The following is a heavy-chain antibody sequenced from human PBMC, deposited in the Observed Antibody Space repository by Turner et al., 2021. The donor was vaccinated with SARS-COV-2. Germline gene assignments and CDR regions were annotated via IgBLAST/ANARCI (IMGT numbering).Heavy chain of an antibody. CDR1: VYTFTSYY. CDR3: YRGPDAFDI. CDR2: INPNSGGT. J-gene: IGHJ3*02. Sequence: QVQLVQFGAEVKKPGASAKVSCKASVYTFTSYYMHWMRQAPGQGLEWMGWINPNSGGTNYVQKFEGRVTMTRDTSISTAYMEVSRLRSGDTAVYYCYRGPDAFDIWGQGTMVTVSS. V-gene: IGHV1-2*02. D-gene: IGHD4-4*01.